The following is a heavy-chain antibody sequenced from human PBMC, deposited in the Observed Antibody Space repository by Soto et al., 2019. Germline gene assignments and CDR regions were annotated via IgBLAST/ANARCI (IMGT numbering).Heavy chain of an antibody. CDR3: ARGRGVVIPAGTPDAFDV. CDR2: IIPVFNAA. V-gene: IGHV1-69*06. J-gene: IGHJ3*01. Sequence: QVQLVQSGAEVKKPGSSVRVSCKVSGGTFGSHTFTWVRQAPGQGLEWMGEIIPVFNAANYAQRFQDRVTITEDRSATTVYLELSRLTSADTATYYCARGRGVVIPAGTPDAFDVWGQGTMVTVSS. D-gene: IGHD6-13*01. CDR1: GGTFGSHT.